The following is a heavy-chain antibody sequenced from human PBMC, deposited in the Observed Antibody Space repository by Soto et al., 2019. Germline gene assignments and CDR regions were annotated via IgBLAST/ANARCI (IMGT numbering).Heavy chain of an antibody. CDR2: IYYSGST. CDR3: ARLGGVAGPRNKNFDY. D-gene: IGHD6-19*01. J-gene: IGHJ4*02. CDR1: GGSISSSSYY. Sequence: SETLSLTCTVSGGSISSSSYYWGWIRQPPGKGLEWIGSIYYSGSTYYNPSLKSRVTISVDTSKNQFSLKLSSATAADTAVYYCARLGGVAGPRNKNFDYWGQGTLVTVSS. V-gene: IGHV4-39*01.